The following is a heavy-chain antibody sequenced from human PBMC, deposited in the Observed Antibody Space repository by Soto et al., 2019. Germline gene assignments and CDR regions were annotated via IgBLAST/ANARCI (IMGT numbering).Heavy chain of an antibody. D-gene: IGHD3-10*01. J-gene: IGHJ4*02. CDR1: GFTFSNYA. V-gene: IGHV3-23*01. Sequence: SLRLSCAASGFTFSNYAMSWVRQAPGKGLEWVSTISGSGDSTYYADSVKGRFTISRDNSKNTLSLQMNSLRAEDTAVYYCAKFRGTPIGCHDCWGQGTQVTVSS. CDR2: ISGSGDST. CDR3: AKFRGTPIGCHDC.